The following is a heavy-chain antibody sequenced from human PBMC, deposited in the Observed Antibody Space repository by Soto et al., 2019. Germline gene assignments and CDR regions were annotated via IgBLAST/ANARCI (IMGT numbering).Heavy chain of an antibody. D-gene: IGHD4-17*01. CDR3: ARIFSVKYGDYVVYYYGMDV. Sequence: SGPTLVNPTQTLTLTCTFSGFSLSTSGMCVSWIRQPPGKALEWLALIDWDDDKYYSTSLKTRLTISKDTSKNQVVLTMTNMDPVDTATYYCARIFSVKYGDYVVYYYGMDVWGQGTTVTFSS. V-gene: IGHV2-70*01. CDR1: GFSLSTSGMC. CDR2: IDWDDDK. J-gene: IGHJ6*02.